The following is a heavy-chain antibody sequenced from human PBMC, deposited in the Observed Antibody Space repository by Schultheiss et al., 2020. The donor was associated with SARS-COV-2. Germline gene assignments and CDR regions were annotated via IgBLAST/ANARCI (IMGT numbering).Heavy chain of an antibody. J-gene: IGHJ4*02. Sequence: TLSLTCTVSGGSISSGYYWGWIRQPPGKGLEWIGSIYYSGSTYYNPSLKSRVTISVDTSKNQFSLKLSSVTAADTAVYYCGRGAARPGYFDYWGQGTLVTVSS. CDR3: GRGAARPGYFDY. V-gene: IGHV4-39*01. CDR1: GGSISSGYY. CDR2: IYYSGST. D-gene: IGHD6-6*01.